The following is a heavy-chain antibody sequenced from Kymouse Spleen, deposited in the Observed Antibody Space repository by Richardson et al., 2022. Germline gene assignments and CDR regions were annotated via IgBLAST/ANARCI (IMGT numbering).Heavy chain of an antibody. CDR1: GFTFDDYA. Sequence: EVQLVESGGGLVQPGRSLRLSCAASGFTFDDYAMHWVRQAPGKGLEWVSGISWNSGSIGYADSVKGRFTISRDNAKNSLYLQMNSLRAEDTALYYCAKDTYYDILTGYQNYYYYGMDVWGQGTTVTVSS. CDR3: AKDTYYDILTGYQNYYYYGMDV. J-gene: IGHJ6*02. V-gene: IGHV3-9*01. D-gene: IGHD3-9*01. CDR2: ISWNSGSI.